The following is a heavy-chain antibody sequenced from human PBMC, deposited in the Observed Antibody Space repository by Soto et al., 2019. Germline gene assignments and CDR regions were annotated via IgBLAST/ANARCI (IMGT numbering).Heavy chain of an antibody. Sequence: GTSVKLSCKASTFTFTSSAVQWVRQARGQRLEWIGWIVVGSGNTKYAQNFQERVTITSDMSAGTAYLELSSLRSEDTAVYYCATHREGATYSFDSWGQGTLVTVSS. J-gene: IGHJ4*02. V-gene: IGHV1-58*01. D-gene: IGHD1-26*01. CDR2: IVVGSGNT. CDR1: TFTFTSSA. CDR3: ATHREGATYSFDS.